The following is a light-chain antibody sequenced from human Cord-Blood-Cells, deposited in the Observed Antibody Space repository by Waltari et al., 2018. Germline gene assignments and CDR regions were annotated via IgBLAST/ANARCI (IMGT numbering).Light chain of an antibody. J-gene: IGKJ1*01. Sequence: DIQMTQSPSSLSASVGDRVTITCRASPGISNDLAWYQQKPGKVPKLLISAASTLQSGGPSRCRSSGARTDFEPTMTSLPPEHLATDYCHQYNSAPLTFGRGTNVEIK. V-gene: IGKV1-27*01. CDR3: HQYNSAPLT. CDR2: AAS. CDR1: PGISND.